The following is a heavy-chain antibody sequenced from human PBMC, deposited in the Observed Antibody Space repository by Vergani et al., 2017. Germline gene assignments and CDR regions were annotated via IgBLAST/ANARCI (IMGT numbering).Heavy chain of an antibody. D-gene: IGHD4-17*01. V-gene: IGHV3-23*04. CDR1: GFTFRSFD. CDR2: ILDDGGSA. CDR3: TRDKGYYGDYVGVYYYYGMDV. Sequence: EVQLVESGGGLVEPGGSLRLSCAASGFTFRSFDMTWVRQSPGKGLEGVASILDDGGSAYYGDSVRGRFTISRDNSKSTLYLQMSSLRAEDTAVYYCTRDKGYYGDYVGVYYYYGMDVWGQGTTVTVSS. J-gene: IGHJ6*02.